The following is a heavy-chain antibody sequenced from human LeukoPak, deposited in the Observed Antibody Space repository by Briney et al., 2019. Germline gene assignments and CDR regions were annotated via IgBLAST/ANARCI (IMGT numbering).Heavy chain of an antibody. CDR1: GYTFTGYY. V-gene: IGHV1-2*04. CDR3: ARGYYYDSSGYYQLDY. J-gene: IGHJ4*02. Sequence: GASVKVSCKSSGYTFTGYYMHWVRQAPGQGLEWMGWINLNNDGTNYAQKFQGWVTMTRDTSISTAYMELSRLRSDDTAAYYCARGYYYDSSGYYQLDYWGQGTLVTVSS. D-gene: IGHD3-22*01. CDR2: INLNNDGT.